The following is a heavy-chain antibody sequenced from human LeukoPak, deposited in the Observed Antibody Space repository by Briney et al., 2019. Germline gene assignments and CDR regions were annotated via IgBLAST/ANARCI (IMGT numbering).Heavy chain of an antibody. CDR1: AFTFGNYW. D-gene: IGHD3-3*01. Sequence: GGSLRLSCAASAFTFGNYWMSWVRQAPGKGLEFVANIRQDGGEKSYVDSVKGRFTISRDNAKKSLYLQMNSLRAEDTAVYYCARGDTIFGVVTQNFDYWGQGTLVTVSS. V-gene: IGHV3-7*03. J-gene: IGHJ4*02. CDR3: ARGDTIFGVVTQNFDY. CDR2: IRQDGGEK.